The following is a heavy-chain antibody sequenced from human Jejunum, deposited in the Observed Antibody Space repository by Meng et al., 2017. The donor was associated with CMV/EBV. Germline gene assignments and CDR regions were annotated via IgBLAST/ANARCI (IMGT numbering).Heavy chain of an antibody. D-gene: IGHD3-10*01. Sequence: LSCAAYGFTFSDYFMTWIRQAPGKGLEWVSYITGPGSSISYPDSVKGRFTISRDNARNSLYLQMNSLTAEDTAVYYCARGNYGLDYWGQGTLVTVSS. CDR2: ITGPGSSI. CDR3: ARGNYGLDY. V-gene: IGHV3-11*01. J-gene: IGHJ4*02. CDR1: GFTFSDYF.